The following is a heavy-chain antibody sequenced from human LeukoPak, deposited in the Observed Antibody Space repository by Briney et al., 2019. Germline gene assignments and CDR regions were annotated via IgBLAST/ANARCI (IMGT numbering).Heavy chain of an antibody. CDR1: GFTFSSYG. J-gene: IGHJ4*02. D-gene: IGHD1-26*01. V-gene: IGHV3-33*08. CDR3: ARGSGSFSGGFDY. CDR2: IWSDGTNK. Sequence: GGSLRLSCAASGFTFSSYGMHWVRQTPGKGLEWVAVIWSDGTNKYYADSVKGRFTISRNNSKNTLYLQMNSLRAEDTAVYYCARGSGSFSGGFDYWGQGTLVTVSS.